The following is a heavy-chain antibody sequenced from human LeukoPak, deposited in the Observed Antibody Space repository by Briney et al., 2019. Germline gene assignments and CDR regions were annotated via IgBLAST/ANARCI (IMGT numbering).Heavy chain of an antibody. D-gene: IGHD2-2*01. Sequence: PGGSLRLSCAASGFTFSTYSMNWVRQAPGKGLEWVSSISSTSDYTYYADSVKGRFTISRDNSKNTLYLQMNSLRAEDTAVYYCANMNIVVVPAATPNYWGQGTLVTVSS. CDR2: ISSTSDYT. CDR3: ANMNIVVVPAATPNY. J-gene: IGHJ4*02. V-gene: IGHV3-21*01. CDR1: GFTFSTYS.